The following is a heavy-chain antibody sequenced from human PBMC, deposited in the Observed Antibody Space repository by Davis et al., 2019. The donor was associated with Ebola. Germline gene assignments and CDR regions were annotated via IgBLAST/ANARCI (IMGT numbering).Heavy chain of an antibody. Sequence: ASVKVSCKASGYTFTSYDINWVRQATGQGLEWMGWMNPNSGNTGYAQTFQGRVTMTRNTSILTAYMELSSLRSEDTAVYYCARGPLRAIFGVLITSNWFDPWGQGTLVTVSS. V-gene: IGHV1-8*01. CDR2: MNPNSGNT. D-gene: IGHD3-3*01. CDR1: GYTFTSYD. CDR3: ARGPLRAIFGVLITSNWFDP. J-gene: IGHJ5*02.